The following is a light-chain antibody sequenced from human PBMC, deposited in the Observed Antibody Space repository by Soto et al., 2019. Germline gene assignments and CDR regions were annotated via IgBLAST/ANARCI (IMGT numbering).Light chain of an antibody. J-gene: IGKJ1*01. V-gene: IGKV3-20*01. CDR2: GAS. CDR1: QSVSSSY. Sequence: EIVLTQSPGTLSLSPGERATLSCRASQSVSSSYLAWYQQKPGQAPRLLIYGASSRATGIPDRFSGSGSGTDFTLTISRLEPEDFAVYYCHQYKNWPPTFGQGTKVDIK. CDR3: HQYKNWPPT.